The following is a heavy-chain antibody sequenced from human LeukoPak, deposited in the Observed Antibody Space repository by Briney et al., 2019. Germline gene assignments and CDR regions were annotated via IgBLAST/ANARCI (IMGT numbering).Heavy chain of an antibody. Sequence: RSGGSLRLSCAASGFTFSSYAMSWVRQAPGKGLEWVSAISGSGGSTYYADSVEGRFTISRDNSKNTLYLQMNSLRAEDTAVYYCAREWPFYYDILTGGIEHLKKDAFDIWGQGTMVTVSS. CDR1: GFTFSSYA. V-gene: IGHV3-23*01. J-gene: IGHJ3*02. CDR2: ISGSGGST. D-gene: IGHD3-9*01. CDR3: AREWPFYYDILTGGIEHLKKDAFDI.